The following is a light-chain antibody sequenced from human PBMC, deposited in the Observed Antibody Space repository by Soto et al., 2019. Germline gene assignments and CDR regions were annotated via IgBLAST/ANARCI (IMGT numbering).Light chain of an antibody. CDR2: VAS. CDR1: QGIRND. J-gene: IGKJ2*01. CDR3: LQQNNYPRT. Sequence: DVHRTQSPSSLSASVGYRVTITCRASQGIRNDLSWYQQKPGEAPKRLVYVASSLDGGVPERFSGSGSGTEFTLTIRSLQHEDFATYYCLQQNNYPRTFGQGTRWIS. V-gene: IGKV1-17*01.